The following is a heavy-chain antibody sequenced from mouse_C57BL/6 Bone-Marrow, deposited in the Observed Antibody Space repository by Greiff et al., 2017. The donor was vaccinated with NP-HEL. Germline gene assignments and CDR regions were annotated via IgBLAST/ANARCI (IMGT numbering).Heavy chain of an antibody. V-gene: IGHV1-15*01. CDR2: IDPETGGT. CDR3: TRRDGNSWFAY. Sequence: QVQLQQSGAELVRPGASVTLSCKASGYTFTDYEMYWVKQTPVHGLEWIGAIDPETGGTAYNQKFKGKAILTADKSSSTAYMELRSLTSEDSAVYYCTRRDGNSWFAYWGQGTLVTVSA. CDR1: GYTFTDYE. D-gene: IGHD2-1*01. J-gene: IGHJ3*01.